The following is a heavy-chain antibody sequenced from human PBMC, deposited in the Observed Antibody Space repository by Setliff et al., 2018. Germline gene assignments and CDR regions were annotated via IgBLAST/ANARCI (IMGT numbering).Heavy chain of an antibody. CDR1: GFTFSSYS. D-gene: IGHD3-22*01. V-gene: IGHV3-21*01. J-gene: IGHJ3*02. CDR3: ARAKGTSMATQYYDSGAHAFDI. CDR2: VSIGQTHI. Sequence: GGSLRLSCVASGFTFSSYSMIWVRQAPGTGLEWVSSVSIGQTHIYYADSVKGRFTISRDNAKNSLYLQMNSLRVEDTAVYFCARAKGTSMATQYYDSGAHAFDIWGQGTMVTVSS.